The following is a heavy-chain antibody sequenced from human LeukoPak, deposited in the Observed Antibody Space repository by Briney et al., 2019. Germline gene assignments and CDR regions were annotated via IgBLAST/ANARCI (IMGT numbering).Heavy chain of an antibody. CDR3: ARIRTPYGSGSYYNFD. V-gene: IGHV2-70*11. D-gene: IGHD3-10*01. J-gene: IGHJ4*02. CDR1: GCSLSTSGMC. Sequence: SGATLVNPTQPLTLTFTFAGCSLSTSGMCVRWIRQPPGKALEWLSRNDWDDDKYYSTSLKTRLTISTDTSKNQVVLTLTNMDPVDTATYYCARIRTPYGSGSYYNFDWGQGTLVTVSS. CDR2: NDWDDDK.